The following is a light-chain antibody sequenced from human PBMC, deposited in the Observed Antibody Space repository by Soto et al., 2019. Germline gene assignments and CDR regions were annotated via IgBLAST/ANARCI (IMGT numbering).Light chain of an antibody. V-gene: IGLV2-14*01. J-gene: IGLJ2*01. CDR3: SSYTSSTTPYEI. Sequence: QSALTQPASVSGSPGQSITIFCTGTSSDIGAYNYVSWYQQHPGKAPKLMLYDVNDRPSGVSNRFSGSKSGSTASLTISGLQAEDEADYYCSSYTSSTTPYEIFGGGTKLTVL. CDR1: SSDIGAYNY. CDR2: DVN.